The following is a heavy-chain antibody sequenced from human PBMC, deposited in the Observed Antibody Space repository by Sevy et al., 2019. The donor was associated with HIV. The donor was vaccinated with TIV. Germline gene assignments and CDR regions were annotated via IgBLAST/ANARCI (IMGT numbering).Heavy chain of an antibody. J-gene: IGHJ4*02. CDR3: AGENAWGRGYS. CDR2: ISYNGHI. Sequence: SETLSLTCTVSGGSITSLYWNWIRQPPGKGLEWIANISYNGHINYNPSLKSQVTLSLDTSKNQFSLRLSSVTAAATAMYYCAGENAWGRGYSWGQGTLVTVSS. V-gene: IGHV4-59*08. D-gene: IGHD1-26*01. CDR1: GGSITSLY.